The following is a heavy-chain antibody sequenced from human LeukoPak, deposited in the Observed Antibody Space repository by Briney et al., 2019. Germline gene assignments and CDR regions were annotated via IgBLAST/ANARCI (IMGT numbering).Heavy chain of an antibody. CDR2: ISYDGNNK. CDR3: ARGLAVSIYYFDY. V-gene: IGHV3-30*03. J-gene: IGHJ4*02. Sequence: PGGSLRLSCAASGFTFSNYGMYWVRQAPGKGLEWVAVISYDGNNKYYVDSVKGRFTISRDNSKNTLYLQMNSLRADDTAVYYCARGLAVSIYYFDYWGQGTLVTVSS. CDR1: GFTFSNYG. D-gene: IGHD3-16*02.